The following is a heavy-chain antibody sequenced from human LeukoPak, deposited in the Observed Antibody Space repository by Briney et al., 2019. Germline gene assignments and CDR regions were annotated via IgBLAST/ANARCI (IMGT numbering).Heavy chain of an antibody. V-gene: IGHV1-69*04. CDR1: GGTFSSYT. CDR2: IIPILGIA. CDR3: AREPIPRGTTGLDYYYYGMDV. Sequence: SVTVSCKASGGTFSSYTISWVRQAPGQGLEWMGRIIPILGIANYAQKFQGRVTITADKSTSTAYMELSSLRSEDTAVYYCAREPIPRGTTGLDYYYYGMDVWGQGTTVTVSS. D-gene: IGHD1-1*01. J-gene: IGHJ6*02.